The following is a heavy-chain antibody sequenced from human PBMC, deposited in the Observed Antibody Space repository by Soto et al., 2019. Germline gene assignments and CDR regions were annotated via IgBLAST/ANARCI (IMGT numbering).Heavy chain of an antibody. V-gene: IGHV1-46*01. CDR1: GYTFTSYY. D-gene: IGHD2-2*01. CDR2: NNPSGGST. J-gene: IGHJ4*02. Sequence: QVQLVQSGAEVKKPGASVKVSCKTSGYTFTSYYMHRVLLAPGQGLEWMGINNPSGGSTSYVQKLQGRVNMTRDTYTSTVYMELSSLRSEDKAVYCCARGAVGYCISTRCRYFDYWGQGTLVTVSS. CDR3: ARGAVGYCISTRCRYFDY.